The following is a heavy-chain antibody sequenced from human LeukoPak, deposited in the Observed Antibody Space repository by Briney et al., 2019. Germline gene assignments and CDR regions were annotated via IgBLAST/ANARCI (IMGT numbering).Heavy chain of an antibody. CDR2: ISGYRGDT. J-gene: IGHJ1*01. V-gene: IGHV1-18*01. CDR3: ARGMTSLEH. Sequence: ASVKVACKASGYTFTSYGITWVRQAPGQGLEWMGWISGYRGDTKYAQKFQGRVAMTSDTSTTTVDMELRSLKSDDTAVYYCARGMTSLEHWGQGTLVIVSS. CDR1: GYTFTSYG.